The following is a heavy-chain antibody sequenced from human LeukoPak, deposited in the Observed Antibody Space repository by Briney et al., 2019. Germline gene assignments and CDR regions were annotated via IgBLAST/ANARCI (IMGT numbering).Heavy chain of an antibody. Sequence: PSETLSLTCTVSGGSISSYYWSWIRQPPGKGLEWIGYIYYSGSTYYNPSLKSRVTISIDTSKNQFSLNLNSVTASDTAVYYCARRGDPGAYYFDYWGQGILVTVSS. J-gene: IGHJ4*02. CDR1: GGSISSYY. CDR3: ARRGDPGAYYFDY. CDR2: IYYSGST. V-gene: IGHV4-59*08. D-gene: IGHD3-10*01.